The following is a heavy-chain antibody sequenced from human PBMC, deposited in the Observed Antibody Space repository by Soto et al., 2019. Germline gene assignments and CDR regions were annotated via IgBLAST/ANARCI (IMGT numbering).Heavy chain of an antibody. Sequence: QVQLAQSANEVKKPGASVRVSCKAAGYTFIRYGIAWVRQAPGQGREWMGWISPYNDYTVYAQKFQGRVSMTADTSTRTVYMNLRGLKSDDTVVYYCARGGYYDNSWGKLSHYGLDVWGQGTSVSVSS. CDR2: ISPYNDYT. CDR1: GYTFIRYG. CDR3: ARGGYYDNSWGKLSHYGLDV. V-gene: IGHV1-18*01. J-gene: IGHJ6*02. D-gene: IGHD3-16*01.